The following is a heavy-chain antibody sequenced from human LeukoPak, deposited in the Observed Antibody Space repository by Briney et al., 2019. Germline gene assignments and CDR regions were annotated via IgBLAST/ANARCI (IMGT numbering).Heavy chain of an antibody. V-gene: IGHV3-23*01. J-gene: IGHJ3*02. Sequence: GGSLRLSCAASGFTFSSYAMSWVRQAPGKGLEWVSAISGSGGSTYYADSVKGRFTISRDNSRNTLYVQMNSLRAVDTAVYYCARPCGGDCYSSRPNDAFDIWGQGTMVTVSS. CDR1: GFTFSSYA. CDR2: ISGSGGST. D-gene: IGHD2-21*01. CDR3: ARPCGGDCYSSRPNDAFDI.